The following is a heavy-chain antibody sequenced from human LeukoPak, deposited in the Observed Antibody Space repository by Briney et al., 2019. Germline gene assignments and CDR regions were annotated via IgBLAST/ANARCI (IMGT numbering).Heavy chain of an antibody. D-gene: IGHD5-12*01. CDR1: GYTFTDYY. Sequence: ASVKVSCKVSGYTFTDYYMHWVRQAPGQGLEWMGWINLKSGGTNCAQKFQGRVTMTRDTSTNTAYMEVSRLRSDDTAVYYCARDYNGYDDYRKWDYWGQGTLVTVSS. CDR2: INLKSGGT. CDR3: ARDYNGYDDYRKWDY. V-gene: IGHV1-2*02. J-gene: IGHJ4*02.